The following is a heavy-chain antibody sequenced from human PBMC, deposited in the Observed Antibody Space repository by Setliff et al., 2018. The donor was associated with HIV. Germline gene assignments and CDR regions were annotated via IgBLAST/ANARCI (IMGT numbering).Heavy chain of an antibody. CDR2: MNPNSGNT. J-gene: IGHJ4*02. D-gene: IGHD2-21*02. Sequence: ASVKVSCKTSGYTFTSYDINWVRQVTGQGLEWMGWMNPNSGNTGYAQKLQGRVTMTRNTSISTAYMELSSLRPEDTAVYYCASPTAIPHWGQGTLVTVSS. V-gene: IGHV1-8*01. CDR3: ASPTAIPH. CDR1: GYTFTSYD.